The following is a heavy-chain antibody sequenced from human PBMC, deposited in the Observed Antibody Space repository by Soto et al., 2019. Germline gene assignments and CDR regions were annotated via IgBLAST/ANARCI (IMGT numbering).Heavy chain of an antibody. D-gene: IGHD2-15*01. V-gene: IGHV3-30-3*01. CDR3: AKAGGAATATPLDY. CDR2: ISYDGSNK. Sequence: GGSLRLSCAASGFTFSSYAMHWVRQAPGKGLEWVAVISYDGSNKYYADSVKGRFTISRDNSKNTLYLQMNSLRAEDTAVYYCAKAGGAATATPLDYWGQGTLVTVSS. CDR1: GFTFSSYA. J-gene: IGHJ4*02.